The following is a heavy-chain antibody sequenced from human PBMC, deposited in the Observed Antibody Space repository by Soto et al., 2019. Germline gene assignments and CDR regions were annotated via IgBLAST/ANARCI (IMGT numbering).Heavy chain of an antibody. Sequence: SVKVSCKASGGTFSSYAISWVRQAPGQGLEWMGGIIPIFGTANYAQKFQGRVTITADESTSTAYMELSSLRSEDTAVYYCARHHSSYYDILTGYYYYYYGMDVWGQGTTVTVSS. V-gene: IGHV1-69*13. CDR1: GGTFSSYA. J-gene: IGHJ6*02. D-gene: IGHD3-9*01. CDR2: IIPIFGTA. CDR3: ARHHSSYYDILTGYYYYYYGMDV.